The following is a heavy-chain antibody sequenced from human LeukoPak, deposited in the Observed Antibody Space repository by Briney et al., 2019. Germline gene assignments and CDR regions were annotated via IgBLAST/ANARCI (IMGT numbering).Heavy chain of an antibody. CDR1: GGSFSGYY. CDR2: IYYSGST. D-gene: IGHD3-22*01. CDR3: VNYYDSGDYQQPNHFDY. V-gene: IGHV4-34*01. Sequence: SETLSLTCAVYGGSFSGYYWSWIRQPPGKGLDWIGSIYYSGSTYYNPSLKSRFTISVDTSKNQFSLKLSSVTAADTAVYYCVNYYDSGDYQQPNHFDYWGQGTLVTVSS. J-gene: IGHJ4*02.